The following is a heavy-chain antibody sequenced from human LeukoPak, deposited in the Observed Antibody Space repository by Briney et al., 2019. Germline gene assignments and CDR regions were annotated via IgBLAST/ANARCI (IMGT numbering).Heavy chain of an antibody. Sequence: ASVKVSCKASGGTFSSYAISWVRQAPGQGLEWMGGIIPIFGTANYAQKFQGRVTITADESTSTAYMELSSLRSEDTAVYYCARRQMTTYPLLAAFDIGGQGTMVTVSS. V-gene: IGHV1-69*13. J-gene: IGHJ3*02. CDR3: ARRQMTTYPLLAAFDI. CDR2: IIPIFGTA. D-gene: IGHD4-11*01. CDR1: GGTFSSYA.